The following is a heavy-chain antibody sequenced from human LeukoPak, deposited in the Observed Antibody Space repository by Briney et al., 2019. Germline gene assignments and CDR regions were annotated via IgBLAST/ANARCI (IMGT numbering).Heavy chain of an antibody. J-gene: IGHJ4*02. D-gene: IGHD6-25*01. Sequence: GGSLRLSCAASGFTLSNYAMSWVRQAPGEGLQWVSCISANSGRTYYADSVKGRFTISRDNSKNTLYLQMDSLRAEDTAVYYCASRAAATTRGFDYWGQGTLVTVSS. CDR3: ASRAAATTRGFDY. CDR1: GFTLSNYA. V-gene: IGHV3-23*01. CDR2: ISANSGRT.